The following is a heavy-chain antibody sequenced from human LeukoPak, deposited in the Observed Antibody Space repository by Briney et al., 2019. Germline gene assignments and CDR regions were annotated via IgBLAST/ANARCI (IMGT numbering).Heavy chain of an antibody. D-gene: IGHD3-10*01. J-gene: IGHJ6*03. CDR1: GGSISSYY. V-gene: IGHV4-4*09. CDR2: IYTSGST. CDR3: ARRRGITMVRGGRGYYYYHMDV. Sequence: SETLSLTCTVSGGSISSYYWIWLRQPPGNGLEWIGYIYTSGSTNYNPSLKSRVTISVDTSKNQFSLKLSSVTAADTAVYYCARRRGITMVRGGRGYYYYHMDVWGKGTTVTVSS.